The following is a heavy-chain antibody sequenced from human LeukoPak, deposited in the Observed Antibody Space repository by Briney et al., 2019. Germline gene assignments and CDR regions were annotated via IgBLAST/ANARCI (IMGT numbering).Heavy chain of an antibody. D-gene: IGHD4-11*01. Sequence: PSETLSLTCTVSGGSISTYYWSWIRQPPGKGLGWIGYIYYSGSTNYNPSLKSRVTISVDTSKNQFSLKLSSVTAADTAVYYCARDYSNYIMDYWGQGTLVTVSS. CDR1: GGSISTYY. J-gene: IGHJ4*02. CDR2: IYYSGST. V-gene: IGHV4-59*01. CDR3: ARDYSNYIMDY.